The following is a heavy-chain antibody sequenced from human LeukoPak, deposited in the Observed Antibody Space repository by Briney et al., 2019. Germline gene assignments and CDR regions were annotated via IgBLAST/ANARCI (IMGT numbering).Heavy chain of an antibody. CDR1: GFTFSSYA. V-gene: IGHV3-30*04. J-gene: IGHJ4*02. CDR3: ARVGGGGVFAPGWPDY. CDR2: ISYDGSNK. Sequence: PGGSLRLSCAASGFTFSSYAMHWVRQAPGKGLEWVAVISYDGSNKYYADSVKGRFTISRDNSKNTLYLQMNSLRAEDTAVYYCARVGGGGVFAPGWPDYWGQGTLVTVSS. D-gene: IGHD3-3*01.